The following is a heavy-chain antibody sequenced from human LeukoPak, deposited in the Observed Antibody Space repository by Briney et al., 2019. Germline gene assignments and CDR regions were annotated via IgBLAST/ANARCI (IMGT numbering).Heavy chain of an antibody. V-gene: IGHV1-2*02. D-gene: IGHD3-9*01. Sequence: GASVKVSCKASVYTFTGYYMHWVRHAPGQGREWMGWINPNSGGTNYAQKFQGRVTMTRDTSISTAYMELSRLRSDDTAVYYCARDIRYFDRYYMDVWGKGTTVTVSS. CDR3: ARDIRYFDRYYMDV. J-gene: IGHJ6*03. CDR1: VYTFTGYY. CDR2: INPNSGGT.